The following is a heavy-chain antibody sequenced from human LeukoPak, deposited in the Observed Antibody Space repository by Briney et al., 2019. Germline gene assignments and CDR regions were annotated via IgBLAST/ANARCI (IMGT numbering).Heavy chain of an antibody. J-gene: IGHJ3*02. Sequence: PGGSLRLSCAASGFTFSSYAMHWVRQAPGKGLEWVAVISYDGSNKYYADSVKGRFTISRDNSKNTLYLQMNSLRAEDTAVYYCARGYYDSSGYPAFDIWGQGTMVTVSS. V-gene: IGHV3-30-3*01. D-gene: IGHD3-22*01. CDR2: ISYDGSNK. CDR3: ARGYYDSSGYPAFDI. CDR1: GFTFSSYA.